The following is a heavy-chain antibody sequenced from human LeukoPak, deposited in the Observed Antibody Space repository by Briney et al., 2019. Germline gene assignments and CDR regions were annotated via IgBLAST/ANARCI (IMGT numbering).Heavy chain of an antibody. CDR1: GYTFTGYY. D-gene: IGHD2-15*01. V-gene: IGHV1-2*02. J-gene: IGHJ6*02. CDR3: ARDKGVVVDYYYYGMDV. Sequence: ASVKVSCKASGYTFTGYYMHWVRQAPGQGLEWMGWINPNSGGTNYAQKFQGRVTMTRDTSISTAYMELSRLRSDDTAVYYCARDKGVVVDYYYYGMDVWGQGTTVTVSS. CDR2: INPNSGGT.